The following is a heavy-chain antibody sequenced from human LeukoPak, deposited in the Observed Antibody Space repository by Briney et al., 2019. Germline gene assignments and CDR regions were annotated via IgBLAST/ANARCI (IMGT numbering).Heavy chain of an antibody. CDR3: ARGEAGYCSSTSYYGFRWFDP. V-gene: IGHV4-34*01. CDR1: GGSFSGYY. J-gene: IGHJ5*02. Sequence: SETLSLTCAVYGGSFSGYYWSWIRQPPGKGLEWIGEINHTGSTNYNPSLKSRVTISVDTSKNQFSLKLSSVTAADTAMYYCARGEAGYCSSTSYYGFRWFDPWGQGTLVTVSS. CDR2: INHTGST. D-gene: IGHD2-2*01.